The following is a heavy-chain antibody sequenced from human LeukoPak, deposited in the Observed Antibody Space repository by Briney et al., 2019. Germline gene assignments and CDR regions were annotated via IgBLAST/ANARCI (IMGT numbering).Heavy chain of an antibody. V-gene: IGHV1-69*13. J-gene: IGHJ3*02. CDR1: GGTFSSYA. CDR2: IIPIFGTA. CDR3: ARILPFDAFDI. D-gene: IGHD1-26*01. Sequence: GASVKVSYKASGGTFSSYAISWVRQAPGQGLEWMGGIIPIFGTANYAQKFQGRVTITADESTSTAYMELSSLRSEDTAVYYCARILPFDAFDIWGQGTMVTVSS.